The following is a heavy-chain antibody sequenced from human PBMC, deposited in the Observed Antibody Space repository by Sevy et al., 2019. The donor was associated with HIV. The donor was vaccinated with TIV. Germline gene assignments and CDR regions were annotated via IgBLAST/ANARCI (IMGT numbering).Heavy chain of an antibody. CDR3: TTSRRWYGGYWFDP. J-gene: IGHJ5*02. CDR2: IKRKTDGGTT. V-gene: IGHV3-15*01. Sequence: GGSLRLSCAASGFTFSNAWMSWVRQAPGKGLEWVARIKRKTDGGTTDYAAGVKGRFTTSRDNTKNTLYLQMNRQKIGDSVVYCGTTSRRWYGGYWFDPWGQGTLVTVSS. CDR1: GFTFSNAW. D-gene: IGHD6-13*01.